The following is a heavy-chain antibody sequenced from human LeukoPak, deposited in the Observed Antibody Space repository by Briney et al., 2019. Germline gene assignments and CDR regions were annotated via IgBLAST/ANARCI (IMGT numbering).Heavy chain of an antibody. Sequence: SETLSLTCTVPGGSISSGSYYWSWIRQPAGKGLEWIGRIYTSGSTNYNPSLKSRVTISVDTSKNQFSLKLSSVTAADTAVYYCARMARTPRIWAFDIWGQGTMVTVSS. J-gene: IGHJ3*02. CDR1: GGSISSGSYY. CDR3: ARMARTPRIWAFDI. CDR2: IYTSGST. V-gene: IGHV4-61*02. D-gene: IGHD5-24*01.